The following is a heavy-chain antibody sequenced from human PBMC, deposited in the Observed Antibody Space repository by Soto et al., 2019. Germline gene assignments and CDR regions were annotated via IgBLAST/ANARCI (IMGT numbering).Heavy chain of an antibody. J-gene: IGHJ4*02. Sequence: SETLSLTCTVSGGSIISYYWSWIRQPPGKGLEWIGYVSNSATTNYNPSLKNRVTISVDTSKNQFYLKLRSVTAADTAVYYCERGMAKEQIFYYFDYWGQGALVTVSS. CDR1: GGSIISYY. CDR2: VSNSATT. D-gene: IGHD3-9*01. V-gene: IGHV4-59*01. CDR3: ERGMAKEQIFYYFDY.